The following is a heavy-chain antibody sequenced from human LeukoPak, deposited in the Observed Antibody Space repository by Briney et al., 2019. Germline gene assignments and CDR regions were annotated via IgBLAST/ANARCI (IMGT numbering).Heavy chain of an antibody. CDR1: GFIFSDYG. CDR2: IRYDGSNK. CDR3: AKEGTVSKASDLDY. D-gene: IGHD1/OR15-1a*01. Sequence: GSLRLSCAASGFIFSDYGMHWVRQAPGKGLEWVTFIRYDGSNKYYVDSVKGRFTISRDNSKNILYLQMNSLSSEDTAVYYCAKEGTVSKASDLDYWGQGTLVTVSS. J-gene: IGHJ4*02. V-gene: IGHV3-30*02.